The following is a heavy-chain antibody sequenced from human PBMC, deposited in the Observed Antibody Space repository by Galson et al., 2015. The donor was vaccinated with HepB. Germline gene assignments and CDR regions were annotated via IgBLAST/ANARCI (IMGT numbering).Heavy chain of an antibody. CDR1: GFTFSSYS. V-gene: IGHV3-21*01. D-gene: IGHD6-13*01. CDR3: AREGRIAAAGTGDY. Sequence: SLRLSCAASGFTFSSYSMSWVRQAPGKGLEWVSSISSSSSYIYYADSVKGRFTISRDNAKNSLYLQMNSLRAEDTAVYYCAREGRIAAAGTGDYWGQGTLVTVSS. J-gene: IGHJ4*02. CDR2: ISSSSSYI.